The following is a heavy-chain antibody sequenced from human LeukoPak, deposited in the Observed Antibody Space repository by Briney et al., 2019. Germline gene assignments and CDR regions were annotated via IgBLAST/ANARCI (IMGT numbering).Heavy chain of an antibody. CDR2: IYYSGST. V-gene: IGHV4-31*03. CDR1: GASVSSSGYY. D-gene: IGHD5-12*01. CDR3: GRDSKELASPGMDY. J-gene: IGHJ4*02. Sequence: SETLSLTCTVSGASVSSSGYYWSWIRQPPGKGLEWIGYIYYSGSTYSNPSLKSRVTMSVDTSKNQFSLKLNSVTAADTAVYYCGRDSKELASPGMDYWGQGTLVTVSS.